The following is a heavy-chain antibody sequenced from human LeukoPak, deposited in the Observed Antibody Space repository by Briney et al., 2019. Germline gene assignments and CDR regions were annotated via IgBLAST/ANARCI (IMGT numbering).Heavy chain of an antibody. V-gene: IGHV3-21*01. CDR2: ISSSSSYI. D-gene: IGHD3-16*01. CDR1: GFTFSSYW. CDR3: ARELNGYGYYFFDY. J-gene: IGHJ4*02. Sequence: GGSLRLSCAASGFTFSSYWMHWVRQAPGKGLEWVSSISSSSSYIYYADSVKGRFTISRDNAKNSLYLQMNGLGAEDTAVYYCARELNGYGYYFFDYWGPGTLVTVSS.